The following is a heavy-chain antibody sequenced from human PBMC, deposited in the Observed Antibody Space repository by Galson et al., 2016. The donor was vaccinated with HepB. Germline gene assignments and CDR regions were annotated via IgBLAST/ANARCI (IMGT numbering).Heavy chain of an antibody. J-gene: IGHJ5*02. V-gene: IGHV3-33*06. CDR1: GFTFSSYG. CDR2: IWYDGTNE. Sequence: SLRLSCAASGFTFSSYGIHWVRQAPGKGLEWVALIWYDGTNEYYADSVKGRFTISRDNFKNTLYLQMNSLRAEDTAVYYCAKRYCSGGSCYHVDHWGQGTLVTVSS. D-gene: IGHD2-15*01. CDR3: AKRYCSGGSCYHVDH.